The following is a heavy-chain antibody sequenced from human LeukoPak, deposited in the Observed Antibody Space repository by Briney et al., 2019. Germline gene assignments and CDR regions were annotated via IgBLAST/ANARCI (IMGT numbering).Heavy chain of an antibody. CDR1: GFTVSSDY. CDR2: VSGTGATT. D-gene: IGHD3-22*01. J-gene: IGHJ4*02. Sequence: GGSLRLSCAASGFTVSSDYMSWVRQAPGKGLEWVSVVSGTGATTHYADSVKGRLTISRDNSKNTVFLQMNSLRAEDTAVYYCATDYYERSGAFTVDYWGQGALVTVSS. V-gene: IGHV3-23*01. CDR3: ATDYYERSGAFTVDY.